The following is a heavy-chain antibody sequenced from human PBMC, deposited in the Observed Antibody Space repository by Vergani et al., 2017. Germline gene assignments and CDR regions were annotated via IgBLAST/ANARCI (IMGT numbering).Heavy chain of an antibody. CDR1: GFSFRGHG. CDR2: ISYDGDRI. CDR3: AKDLSYSTALPHFDS. Sequence: QVHLVESGGGVVQPGRSLTLSCVASGFSFRGHGMHWVRQAPGKGREWVAMISYDGDRIDYGDFAKGRFTISRDSSKTVYLQMNSLRFEDTAMSFCAKDLSYSTALPHFDSRGQGTLVTVSS. V-gene: IGHV3-30*18. J-gene: IGHJ4*02. D-gene: IGHD4-11*01.